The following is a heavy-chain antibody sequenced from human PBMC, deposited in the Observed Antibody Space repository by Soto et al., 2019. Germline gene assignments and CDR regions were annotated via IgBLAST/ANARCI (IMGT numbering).Heavy chain of an antibody. CDR1: GGNFKNYG. J-gene: IGHJ4*02. CDR3: AGEVGGTGLQF. D-gene: IGHD3-9*01. CDR2: LIPMFGVA. Sequence: QVQLVQSGAEVKKPGSSVKVSCRTSGGNFKNYGFSWVRQAPGQGLEWMGGLIPMFGVANYGQIYQGRLTITADESTSTAYMELSSLKSEDTAVYYCAGEVGGTGLQFWGQGTQVNVTS. V-gene: IGHV1-69*12.